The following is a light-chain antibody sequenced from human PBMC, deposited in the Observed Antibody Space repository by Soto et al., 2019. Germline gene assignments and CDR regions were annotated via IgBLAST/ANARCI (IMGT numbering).Light chain of an antibody. V-gene: IGLV2-23*02. CDR2: EVS. J-gene: IGLJ1*01. CDR1: SSDVGSYNL. Sequence: QSALTQPASASGSPGQSITISCTGTSSDVGSYNLVSWYQQHPGKAPKLMIYEVSKRPSGVSNRFSGSKSGNTASLTISGLRAEDEADYYCCSYAGSYVFGTGTKVTVL. CDR3: CSYAGSYV.